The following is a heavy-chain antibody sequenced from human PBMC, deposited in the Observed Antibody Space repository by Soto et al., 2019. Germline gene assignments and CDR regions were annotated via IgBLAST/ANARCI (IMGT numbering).Heavy chain of an antibody. J-gene: IGHJ4*02. CDR2: IYYSGST. CDR1: GGSISSSNYY. D-gene: IGHD2-15*01. V-gene: IGHV4-39*01. Sequence: QLQLQESGPGLVKPSETLSLTCTVSGGSISSSNYYWGWIRQPPGKGLEWIGSIYYSGSTYYNPSLKSRVTISVDTSKNQFSLRLSFVTAADTAVYYCARLERYCSGGSCYGGHFDYWGQGTLVNVSS. CDR3: ARLERYCSGGSCYGGHFDY.